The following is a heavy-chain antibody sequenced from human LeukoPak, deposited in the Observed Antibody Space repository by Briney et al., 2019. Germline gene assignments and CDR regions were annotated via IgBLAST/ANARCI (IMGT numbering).Heavy chain of an antibody. J-gene: IGHJ4*02. V-gene: IGHV4-4*02. CDR1: GVSISSSNW. CDR2: IYHSGST. CDR3: ARGRRITMVRGVTIPVY. Sequence: SETLSLTCAVSGVSISSSNWWSWVRPPPGKGLEWIGQIYHSGSTNYNPSLKNRVTISLDKSKNQFSLNLSSVTAADTAVYYCARGRRITMVRGVTIPVYWGQGTLVTVSS. D-gene: IGHD3-10*01.